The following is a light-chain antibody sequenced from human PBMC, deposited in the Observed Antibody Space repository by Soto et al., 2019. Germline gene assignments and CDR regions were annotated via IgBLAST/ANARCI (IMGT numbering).Light chain of an antibody. V-gene: IGKV1-5*03. J-gene: IGKJ4*01. CDR1: QSINTW. CDR3: QQYKSYPLT. CDR2: KAS. Sequence: DIPLTQSPSTLSASVGDRVTLTCRASQSINTWLAWYQAKPGKAPKLLIYKASSLERGVPSRFSGRGSGTEFTLTISGLQPDEFGSYYCQQYKSYPLTFGGGTKVEIK.